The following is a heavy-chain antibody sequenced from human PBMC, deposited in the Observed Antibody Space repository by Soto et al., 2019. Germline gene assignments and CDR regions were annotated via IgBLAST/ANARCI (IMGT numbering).Heavy chain of an antibody. CDR3: TRGPPGGYGMDV. V-gene: IGHV3-7*03. CDR2: IKEDGSER. CDR1: GFTFNSYW. J-gene: IGHJ6*02. Sequence: GGSLRLSCAASGFTFNSYWMRWVRQAPGKGLEWVANIKEDGSERYYVDSVKGRCTISRDNAKNSLYLQMEGLRVEDTAVYYCTRGPPGGYGMDVWGRGTTVTVSS.